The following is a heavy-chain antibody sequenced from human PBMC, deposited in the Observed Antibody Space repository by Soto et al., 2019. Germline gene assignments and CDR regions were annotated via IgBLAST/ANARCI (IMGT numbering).Heavy chain of an antibody. J-gene: IGHJ6*02. Sequence: GASVKVSCKASGYTFTSYGISWVRQAPGQGLEWMGWISAYNGNTNYAQKLQGRVTMTTDTSTSTAYMELRSLRSDDTAVYYCARDRSYYDILTGSYGMDVWGQGTTVTVSS. V-gene: IGHV1-18*01. D-gene: IGHD3-9*01. CDR2: ISAYNGNT. CDR3: ARDRSYYDILTGSYGMDV. CDR1: GYTFTSYG.